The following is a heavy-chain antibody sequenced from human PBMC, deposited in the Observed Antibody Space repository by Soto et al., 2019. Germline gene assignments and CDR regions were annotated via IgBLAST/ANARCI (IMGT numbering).Heavy chain of an antibody. J-gene: IGHJ4*02. V-gene: IGHV3-30*18. Sequence: QVQLVESGGGVVQPGRSLRLSCAASGFTFSSYGMHWVRQAPGKGLEWVAVISYDGSNKYYADSVKGRFTISRDNSKNTLYLQMNSLRAEDTAVYYCAKNLGRSRESVFVGASSWLDYWGQGTLVTVSS. CDR3: AKNLGRSRESVFVGASSWLDY. CDR2: ISYDGSNK. CDR1: GFTFSSYG. D-gene: IGHD1-26*01.